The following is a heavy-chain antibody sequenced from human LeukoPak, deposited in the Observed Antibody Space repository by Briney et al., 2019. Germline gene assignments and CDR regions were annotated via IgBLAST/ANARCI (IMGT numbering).Heavy chain of an antibody. J-gene: IGHJ5*02. Sequence: PSETLSLTCTVSGGSISSYYWSWIRQPPGKGLEWIGYIYYSGSTNYNPSLKSRVTISVDTSKNQFSLKLSSVTAADTAVYYCARGGGRRFSGFDPWGQGTLVTVSS. V-gene: IGHV4-59*01. CDR2: IYYSGST. D-gene: IGHD3-10*01. CDR1: GGSISSYY. CDR3: ARGGGRRFSGFDP.